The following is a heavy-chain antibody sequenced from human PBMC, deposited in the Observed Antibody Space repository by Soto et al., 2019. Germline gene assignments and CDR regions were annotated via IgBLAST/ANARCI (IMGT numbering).Heavy chain of an antibody. Sequence: PSETLSLTCTVSRGSISNFFWTWIRQPPGRGLEWIGYISYSGTTNYNASPKSRVTISVDTSANQFSLRLRSVTAADTAVYYCARAPETPSILGVALPYFFDYWGQGALVTVSS. J-gene: IGHJ4*02. D-gene: IGHD3-3*01. CDR2: ISYSGTT. CDR3: ARAPETPSILGVALPYFFDY. CDR1: RGSISNFF. V-gene: IGHV4-59*01.